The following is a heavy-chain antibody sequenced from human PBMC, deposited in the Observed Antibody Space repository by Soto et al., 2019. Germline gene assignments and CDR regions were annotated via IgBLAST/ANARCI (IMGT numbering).Heavy chain of an antibody. CDR2: ISGSGGST. V-gene: IGHV3-23*01. D-gene: IGHD3-9*01. Sequence: GGSLRLSCAASGFTFSSYAMSWVRQAPGKGLEWVSAISGSGGSTYYADSVKGRFTISRDNSKNTLYLQMNSLRAEDTAVYYCAKVGYDILTGYYTTTNHFDYWGQGTLVTVSS. J-gene: IGHJ4*02. CDR3: AKVGYDILTGYYTTTNHFDY. CDR1: GFTFSSYA.